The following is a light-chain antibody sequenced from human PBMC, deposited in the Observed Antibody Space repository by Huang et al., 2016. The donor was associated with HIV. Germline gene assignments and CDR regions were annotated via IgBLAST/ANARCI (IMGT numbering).Light chain of an antibody. CDR1: PTLLDSSLNKDK. CDR3: QQYYRTPLT. V-gene: IGKV4-1*01. CDR2: CAS. J-gene: IGKJ4*01. Sequence: DIVMTQPPDSLAVSLGERATINCRSSPTLLDSSLNKDKLAWYQQKPGQPPRLLIFCASTLESAVPDRFSGSGSGTDFTLTISSLQAEDVAVYYCQQYYRTPLTFGGGTKVEIK.